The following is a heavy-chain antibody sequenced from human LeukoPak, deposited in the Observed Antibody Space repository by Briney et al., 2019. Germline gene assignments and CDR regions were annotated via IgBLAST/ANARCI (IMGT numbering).Heavy chain of an antibody. D-gene: IGHD3-22*01. CDR1: GFTFSSYA. V-gene: IGHV3-23*01. CDR2: ISGSGGST. CDR3: AKDPRYYYDSSGYSDY. Sequence: TGGSLRLSCAASGFTFSSYAMSWVRQAPGKGLEWVSAISGSGGSTYYADSVKGRFTISRDNSKNTLYLQMNSLRAEDTAVYYCAKDPRYYYDSSGYSDYWGQGTLVTVSS. J-gene: IGHJ4*02.